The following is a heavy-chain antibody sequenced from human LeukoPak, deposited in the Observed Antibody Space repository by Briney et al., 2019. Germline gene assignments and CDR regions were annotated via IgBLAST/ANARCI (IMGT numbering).Heavy chain of an antibody. CDR2: ITDSGGGT. V-gene: IGHV3-23*01. J-gene: IGHJ4*02. D-gene: IGHD3-22*01. CDR3: AKDRRQYYFDSSGYDS. Sequence: GGSLRLSCAASGFTFSSYAMNWVRQAPGKGLEWVSNITDSGGGTYYADSVKGRFTISRDNSMNTLYLQMNSLRAEDTAVYYCAKDRRQYYFDSSGYDSWGQGILVTVSS. CDR1: GFTFSSYA.